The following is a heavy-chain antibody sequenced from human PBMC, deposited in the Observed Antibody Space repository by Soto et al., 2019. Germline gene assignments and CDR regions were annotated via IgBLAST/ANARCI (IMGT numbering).Heavy chain of an antibody. CDR2: IYYSGST. J-gene: IGHJ6*02. CDR3: ARLRAVSDGNYYYGMDV. D-gene: IGHD3-10*01. V-gene: IGHV4-39*01. Sequence: SETLSLTCTVSGGSISSSSYYWGWIRQPPGKGLEWIGSIYYSGSTYYNPSLKSRVTISVDTSKNQFSLKLSSVTAADTAVYYCARLRAVSDGNYYYGMDVWGQGTTVTVSS. CDR1: GGSISSSSYY.